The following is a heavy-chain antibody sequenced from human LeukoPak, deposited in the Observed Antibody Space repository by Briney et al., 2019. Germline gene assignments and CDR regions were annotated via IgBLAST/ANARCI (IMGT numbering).Heavy chain of an antibody. CDR1: GYTFTSYG. CDR2: ISAYNGNT. V-gene: IGHV1-18*01. CDR3: ARMGDSSGYYLFDY. Sequence: GASVKVSCKASGYTFTSYGITWVRQAPGQGLEWMGWISAYNGNTNHAQKLQGRVTMTTDASTSTVYMELRSLRSEDTAVYYCARMGDSSGYYLFDYWGQGTLVTVSS. D-gene: IGHD3-22*01. J-gene: IGHJ4*02.